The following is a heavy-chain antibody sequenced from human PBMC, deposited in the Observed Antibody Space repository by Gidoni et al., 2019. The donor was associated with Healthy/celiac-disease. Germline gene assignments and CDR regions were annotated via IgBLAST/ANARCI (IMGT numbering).Heavy chain of an antibody. CDR2: LYPGDSYT. CDR1: GYSFTSYC. V-gene: IGHV5-51*01. Sequence: EVQLVQSGAEVKKPGESLKISCKGSGYSFTSYCNGWVRQMPGNGLEWLGILYPGDSYTSYSPSFQGQVTISADKSIRTSYLQWRSLKASDPAMYYCARQRAAREAFYIWGQGTLVTVSS. D-gene: IGHD6-6*01. J-gene: IGHJ3*02. CDR3: ARQRAAREAFYI.